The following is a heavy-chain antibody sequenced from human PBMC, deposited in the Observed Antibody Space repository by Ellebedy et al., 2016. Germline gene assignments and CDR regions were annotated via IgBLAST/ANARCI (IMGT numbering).Heavy chain of an antibody. D-gene: IGHD2-15*01. CDR3: ARSCSGGSCLVGYYYGMDV. V-gene: IGHV5-51*01. CDR2: ISPGDSDT. Sequence: GESLKISXKGSGYIFTSYWIGWVRQMPGKGLEWMGIISPGDSDTRYSPSFQGQVTISADESISTAYLQWSSLKASDTAMYYCARSCSGGSCLVGYYYGMDVWGQGTTVTVSS. CDR1: GYIFTSYW. J-gene: IGHJ6*02.